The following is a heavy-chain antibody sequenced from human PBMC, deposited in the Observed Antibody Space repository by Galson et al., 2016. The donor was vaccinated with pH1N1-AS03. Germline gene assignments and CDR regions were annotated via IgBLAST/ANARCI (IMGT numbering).Heavy chain of an antibody. Sequence: SLRLSCAASGFTFSTYAMSWVRQAPGKGLEWASSISGADLSTYYADSVKGRFTVSRDNSKNTLDLQMNGLRAEDTAIYYCANPRASGTTMVTRLDYWGQGILVTVSS. V-gene: IGHV3-23*01. CDR1: GFTFSTYA. CDR2: ISGADLST. J-gene: IGHJ4*02. D-gene: IGHD5-18*01. CDR3: ANPRASGTTMVTRLDY.